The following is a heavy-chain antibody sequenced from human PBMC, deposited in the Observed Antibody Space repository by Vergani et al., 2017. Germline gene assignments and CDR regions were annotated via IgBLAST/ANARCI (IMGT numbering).Heavy chain of an antibody. V-gene: IGHV1-69*04. D-gene: IGHD2-2*01. J-gene: IGHJ4*02. CDR2: IIPILGIA. CDR3: ARDIKEGKYQLLGTLDY. CDR1: GGTFSSYA. Sequence: QVQLVQSGAEVKKPGSSVKVSCKASGGTFSSYAISWVRQAPGQGLEWMGRIIPILGIANYAQKFQGRVTITADKSTSTAYMELSSLRSEDTAVYYCARDIKEGKYQLLGTLDYWGQGTLVTVSS.